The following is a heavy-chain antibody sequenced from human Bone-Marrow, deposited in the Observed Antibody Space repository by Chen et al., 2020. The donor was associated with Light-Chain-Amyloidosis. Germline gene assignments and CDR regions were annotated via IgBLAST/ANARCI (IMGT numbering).Heavy chain of an antibody. CDR2: IYPDDSDA. J-gene: IGHJ4*02. D-gene: IGHD5-12*01. Sequence: EVQLEQSGQEVKKPGGSLKISCKGSGYTFPNYWIGWVRQMPGKGLEWMGVIYPDDSDARYSPSFEGQVTISADKSITTAYLQWRSLKASDTAMYYCARRRDGYNFDYWGQGTLVTVSS. CDR1: GYTFPNYW. CDR3: ARRRDGYNFDY. V-gene: IGHV5-51*01.